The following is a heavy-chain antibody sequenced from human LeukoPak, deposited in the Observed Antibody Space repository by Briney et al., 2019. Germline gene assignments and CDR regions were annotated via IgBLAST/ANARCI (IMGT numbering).Heavy chain of an antibody. CDR2: IYYTGTT. J-gene: IGHJ5*02. Sequence: SETLSLTCTVSGGSISSSSHSWGWIRQPPGKGLEWTGGIYYTGTTYYNPSLKSRVTISVDTSKNQFSLKLNSVTAADTAVYYCAQSLGSSNWIGNWFDRWGQGALVTVSS. D-gene: IGHD6-13*01. V-gene: IGHV4-39*01. CDR1: GGSISSSSHS. CDR3: AQSLGSSNWIGNWFDR.